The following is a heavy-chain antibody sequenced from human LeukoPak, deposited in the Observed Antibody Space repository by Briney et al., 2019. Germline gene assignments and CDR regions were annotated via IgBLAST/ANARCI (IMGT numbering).Heavy chain of an antibody. V-gene: IGHV3-23*01. J-gene: IGHJ4*02. Sequence: GGSLRLSCAASGFTFSSYAMSWVRQAPGKGLDWVSAISGSGGNTYYEDSVKGRFTISRDNSKNTLYLQMNSLRAEDTAVYYCAKDQYGGNPQYYFDYWGQGTLVTVSS. D-gene: IGHD4-23*01. CDR2: ISGSGGNT. CDR3: AKDQYGGNPQYYFDY. CDR1: GFTFSSYA.